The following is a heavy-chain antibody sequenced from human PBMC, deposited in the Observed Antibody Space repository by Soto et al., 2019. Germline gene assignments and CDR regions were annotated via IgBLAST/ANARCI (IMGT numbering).Heavy chain of an antibody. CDR3: ARGRRGPNCSGGSCYSNWFDP. Sequence: SETLSLTCAVYGGSFSGYYWSWIRQPPGKGLEWIGEINHSGSTNYNPSLKSRVTIPVDTSKNQFSLRLSSVTAADTAVYYCARGRRGPNCSGGSCYSNWFDPWGQGTLVTVSS. V-gene: IGHV4-34*01. CDR1: GGSFSGYY. CDR2: INHSGST. J-gene: IGHJ5*02. D-gene: IGHD2-15*01.